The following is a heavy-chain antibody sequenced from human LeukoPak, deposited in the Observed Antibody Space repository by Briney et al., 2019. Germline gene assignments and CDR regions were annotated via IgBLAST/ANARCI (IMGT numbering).Heavy chain of an antibody. CDR1: GGSISSGSYY. Sequence: PSQTLSLTCTVSGGSISSGSYYWSWIRQPAGKGLEWIGRIYTSGSTNYNPSLKSRVTISVDTSKNQFSLKLSSVTAADTAVYYCAGAGITIFGVTDYWGQGTLVTVSS. CDR2: IYTSGST. J-gene: IGHJ4*02. V-gene: IGHV4-61*02. CDR3: AGAGITIFGVTDY. D-gene: IGHD3-3*01.